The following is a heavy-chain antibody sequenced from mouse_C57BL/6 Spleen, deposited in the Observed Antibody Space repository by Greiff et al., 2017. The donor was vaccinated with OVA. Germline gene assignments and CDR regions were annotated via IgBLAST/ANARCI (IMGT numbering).Heavy chain of an antibody. Sequence: VKLVESGPGLVAPSQSLSITCTVSGFSLTSYAISWVRQPPGKGLEWLGVIWTGGGTNYNSALKSRLSISKDNSKSQVFLKMNSLQTDDTARYYCARNRDYYGSSHFDVWGTGTTVTVSS. D-gene: IGHD1-1*01. CDR2: IWTGGGT. CDR3: ARNRDYYGSSHFDV. CDR1: GFSLTSYA. J-gene: IGHJ1*03. V-gene: IGHV2-9-1*01.